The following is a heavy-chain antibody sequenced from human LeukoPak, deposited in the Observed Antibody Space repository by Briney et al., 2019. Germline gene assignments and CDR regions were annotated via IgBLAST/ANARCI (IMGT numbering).Heavy chain of an antibody. J-gene: IGHJ4*02. V-gene: IGHV3-74*01. D-gene: IGHD5-12*01. CDR1: GFTFSSYW. Sequence: PGGSLRLSCAASGFTFSSYWMHWVRQAPGKGLVWVSRINSDGSSTSYADSVKGRFTISRDNAKNTLYLQMNSLRAEDTAVYYCAKDRTEPIYSGYGVSDYWGQGTLVTVSS. CDR3: AKDRTEPIYSGYGVSDY. CDR2: INSDGSST.